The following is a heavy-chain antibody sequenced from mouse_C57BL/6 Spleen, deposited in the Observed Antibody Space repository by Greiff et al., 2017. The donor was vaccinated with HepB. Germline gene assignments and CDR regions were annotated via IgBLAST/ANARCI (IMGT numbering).Heavy chain of an antibody. CDR2: ISSGGDYI. V-gene: IGHV5-9-1*02. J-gene: IGHJ3*01. Sequence: EVHLVESGEGLVKPGGSLKLSCAASGFTFSSYAMSWVRQTPEKRLEWVAYISSGGDYIYYADTVKGRFTISRDNARNTLYLQMSSLKSEDTAMYYCTRERGTVAPFAYWGQGTLVTVSA. D-gene: IGHD1-1*01. CDR3: TRERGTVAPFAY. CDR1: GFTFSSYA.